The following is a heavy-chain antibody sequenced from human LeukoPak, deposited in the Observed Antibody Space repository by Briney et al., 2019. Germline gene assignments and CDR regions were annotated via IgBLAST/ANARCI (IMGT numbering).Heavy chain of an antibody. CDR1: GYSISSTYY. V-gene: IGHV4-38-2*02. Sequence: PSETLSLTCTVSGYSISSTYYWGWIRQPPGKGLEWIGSIYHSGSAYYNPSLESRVTISVDTSKNLFSLKLSSVTAADTAVYYCARREDIVIVPAHAFDIWGQGTMVTVSS. CDR3: ARREDIVIVPAHAFDI. D-gene: IGHD2-2*01. J-gene: IGHJ3*02. CDR2: IYHSGSA.